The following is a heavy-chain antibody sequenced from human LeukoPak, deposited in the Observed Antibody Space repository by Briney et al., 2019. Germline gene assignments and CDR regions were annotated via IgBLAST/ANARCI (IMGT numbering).Heavy chain of an antibody. D-gene: IGHD6-19*01. CDR2: IYYSGST. J-gene: IGHJ4*02. CDR1: GGSISPYY. CDR3: ARGASSGPDY. Sequence: SETLSLTCTVSGGSISPYYWSWIRQPPGKGLEWIGYIYYSGSTNYNPSLKSRVTISVDTSKNQFSLKLSSVTAADTAVYYCARGASSGPDYWGQGTLVTVSS. V-gene: IGHV4-59*01.